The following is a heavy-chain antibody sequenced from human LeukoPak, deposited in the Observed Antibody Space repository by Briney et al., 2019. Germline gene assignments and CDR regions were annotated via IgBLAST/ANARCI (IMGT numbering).Heavy chain of an antibody. CDR3: ARHFWQWQSWYFGL. CDR2: INHSGNT. Sequence: PSETLSLTCAVYGGSFSGYYWSWIRQPPGKGLEWIGEINHSGNTNYNPSLKSRVTISVDTSKNQFSLKLSSVTAADTAVYHCARHFWQWQSWYFGLWGRGTLVTVSS. J-gene: IGHJ2*01. CDR1: GGSFSGYY. V-gene: IGHV4-34*01. D-gene: IGHD3-3*02.